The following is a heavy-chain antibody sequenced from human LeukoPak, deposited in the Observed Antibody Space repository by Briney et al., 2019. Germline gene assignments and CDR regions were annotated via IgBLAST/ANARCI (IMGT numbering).Heavy chain of an antibody. CDR1: GFTFSSYS. Sequence: GGSLRLSCAASGFTFSSYSMNWVRQAPGKGLEWVSSISSSSSYIYYADSVKGRFTISRDNAKNSLYLQMNSLRAEDTAVYFCARDRYYYDSSGYYPLEGFQHWGQGTLVTVSS. D-gene: IGHD3-22*01. J-gene: IGHJ1*01. V-gene: IGHV3-21*01. CDR3: ARDRYYYDSSGYYPLEGFQH. CDR2: ISSSSSYI.